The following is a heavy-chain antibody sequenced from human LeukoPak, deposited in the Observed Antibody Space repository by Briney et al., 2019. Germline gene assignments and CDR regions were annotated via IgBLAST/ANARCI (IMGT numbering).Heavy chain of an antibody. V-gene: IGHV1-69*13. J-gene: IGHJ5*02. CDR3: ARETGRYYDFWSGYSSPFDP. CDR2: IIPIFGTA. CDR1: GYTFTSYA. D-gene: IGHD3-3*01. Sequence: EASVKVSCKASGYTFTSYAMHWVCQAPGQGLEWMGGIIPIFGTANYAQKFQGRVTITADESTSTAYMELSSLRSEDTAVCYCARETGRYYDFWSGYSSPFDPWGQGTLVTVSS.